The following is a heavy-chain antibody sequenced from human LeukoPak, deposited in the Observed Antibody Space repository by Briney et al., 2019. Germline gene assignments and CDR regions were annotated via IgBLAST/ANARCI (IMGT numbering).Heavy chain of an antibody. J-gene: IGHJ5*02. CDR1: VYTFTGYY. D-gene: IGHD3-10*01. V-gene: IGHV1-2*02. CDR2: INPNSGAT. Sequence: ASVNVSCKASVYTFTGYYIHWVRQAPGQGREWMAWINPNSGATNYAQKFQGRVSMTRDTSISTAYMALSRLTSDDTAVYFCARGRFGEWDNWFDPWGQGTLVTVSS. CDR3: ARGRFGEWDNWFDP.